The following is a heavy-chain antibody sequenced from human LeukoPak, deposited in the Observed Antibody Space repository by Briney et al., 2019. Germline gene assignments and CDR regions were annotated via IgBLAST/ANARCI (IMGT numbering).Heavy chain of an antibody. J-gene: IGHJ4*02. CDR1: GYTFTSYG. V-gene: IGHV1-69*13. Sequence: SVKVSCKASGYTFTSYGISWVRQAPGQGLEWMGGIIPIFGTANYAQKFQGRVTITADESTSTAYMELSSLRSEDTAVYYCARSPRIAAAGIDYWGQGTLVTVSS. D-gene: IGHD6-13*01. CDR3: ARSPRIAAAGIDY. CDR2: IIPIFGTA.